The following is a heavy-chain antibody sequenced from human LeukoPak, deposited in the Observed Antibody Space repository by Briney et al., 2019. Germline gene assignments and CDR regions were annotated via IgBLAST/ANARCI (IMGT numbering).Heavy chain of an antibody. J-gene: IGHJ4*02. D-gene: IGHD4-17*01. V-gene: IGHV3-23*01. CDR3: AKDLDGDYRAVPGY. Sequence: GGSLRLSCAASGFTFSNYDMSWVRQAPGKGLEWVSAISGSGGRTYYADSAKGRFTISRDNSKNTLFLQMNSLRAEDTAVYYCAKDLDGDYRAVPGYWGQGTLVTVSS. CDR1: GFTFSNYD. CDR2: ISGSGGRT.